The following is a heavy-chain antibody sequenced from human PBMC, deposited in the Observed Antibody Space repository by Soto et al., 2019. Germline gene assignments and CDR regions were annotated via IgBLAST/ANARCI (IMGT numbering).Heavy chain of an antibody. J-gene: IGHJ4*02. CDR2: ILPILGTV. V-gene: IGHV1-69*12. Sequence: QVQLVQSGAEVKKPGSSVKVSCKASGGTFSSYAINWVRQAPGQGLEWMGGILPILGTVTHAQKFQGRVTVTADESTSTADMELSSLRSEDTAMYYCARGGYSSSYRFDYWGQGTLVTVSS. CDR3: ARGGYSSSYRFDY. CDR1: GGTFSSYA. D-gene: IGHD6-6*01.